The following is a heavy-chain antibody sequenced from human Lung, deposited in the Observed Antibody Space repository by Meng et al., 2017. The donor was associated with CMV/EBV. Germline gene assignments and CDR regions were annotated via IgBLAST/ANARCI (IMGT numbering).Heavy chain of an antibody. Sequence: YAFSWVRRAPGQGLEWMGGIIPILDLTTYAEKFEDKVTISADKSTRTAYMELRGLGFDDTAMYYCARGPFHWNVDAYYFSMDVWGQGTPVTVSS. D-gene: IGHD2/OR15-2a*01. J-gene: IGHJ6*02. CDR2: IIPILDLT. CDR1: YA. V-gene: IGHV1-69*10. CDR3: ARGPFHWNVDAYYFSMDV.